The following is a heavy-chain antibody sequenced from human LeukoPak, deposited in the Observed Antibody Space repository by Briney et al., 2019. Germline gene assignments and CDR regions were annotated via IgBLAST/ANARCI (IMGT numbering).Heavy chain of an antibody. CDR2: IGTAGDT. D-gene: IGHD6-13*01. CDR1: GFTFSSYD. Sequence: GGSLRLSCAASGFTFSSYDMHWVRQATGKGLEWVSAIGTAGDTYYPGSVKGRFTISRENAKNSLYLQMNSLRAGDTAVYYCARDRSGIAAAGTFYYYGMDVWGQGTTVTVSS. V-gene: IGHV3-13*01. CDR3: ARDRSGIAAAGTFYYYGMDV. J-gene: IGHJ6*02.